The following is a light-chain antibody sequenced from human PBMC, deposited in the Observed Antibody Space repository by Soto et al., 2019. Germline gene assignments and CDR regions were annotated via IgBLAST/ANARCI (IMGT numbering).Light chain of an antibody. Sequence: EIVLTQSPGTLSLSPGERATLSCRASQSVSSSSLAWYQQKPGQAPRLLLYDASSRATGIPDRFSGSGSGTDSTLTISRLEPEDFAVYYCQQYGSSPRTFGQGTKVDIK. J-gene: IGKJ1*01. CDR3: QQYGSSPRT. V-gene: IGKV3-20*01. CDR1: QSVSSSS. CDR2: DAS.